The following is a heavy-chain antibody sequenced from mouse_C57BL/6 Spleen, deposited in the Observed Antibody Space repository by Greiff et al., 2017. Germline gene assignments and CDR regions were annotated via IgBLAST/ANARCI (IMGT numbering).Heavy chain of an antibody. CDR3: AIKLSWYFDV. Sequence: EVQLQQSGPELVKPGASVKISCKASGYTFTDYYMNWVKQSHGKSLEWIGDINPNNGGTSYNQKFKGKATLTVDKSSSTAYMELRSLTSEDSAVYYCAIKLSWYFDVWGTGTTVTVSS. CDR1: GYTFTDYY. V-gene: IGHV1-26*01. J-gene: IGHJ1*03. CDR2: INPNNGGT.